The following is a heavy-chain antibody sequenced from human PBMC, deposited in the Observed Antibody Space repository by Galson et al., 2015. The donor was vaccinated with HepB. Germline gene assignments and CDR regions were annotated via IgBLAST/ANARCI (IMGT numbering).Heavy chain of an antibody. CDR3: ARALAVAGLGY. J-gene: IGHJ4*02. CDR2: IIPILGIA. V-gene: IGHV1-69*02. D-gene: IGHD6-19*01. CDR1: GGTFSSYT. Sequence: SVKVSCKASGGTFSSYTISWVRQAPGQGLEWMGRIIPILGIANYAQRFQGRVTITADTSTSTVYMELSSLRSEDTAVYYCARALAVAGLGYWGQGTLVTVSS.